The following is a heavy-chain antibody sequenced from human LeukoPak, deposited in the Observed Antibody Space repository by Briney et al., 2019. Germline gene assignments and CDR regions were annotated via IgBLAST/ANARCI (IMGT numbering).Heavy chain of an antibody. CDR1: GGSISSGGYS. CDR2: IYHSGST. D-gene: IGHD6-19*01. J-gene: IGHJ4*02. Sequence: PSETLSLTCAVSGGSISSGGYSWSWIRQPPGKGLEWIGYIYHSGSTYYNSSLKSRVTISVDRSKNQFSLKLSSVTAADTAVYYYARYPTVAGTFFFDYWGQGTLVTVSS. CDR3: ARYPTVAGTFFFDY. V-gene: IGHV4-30-2*01.